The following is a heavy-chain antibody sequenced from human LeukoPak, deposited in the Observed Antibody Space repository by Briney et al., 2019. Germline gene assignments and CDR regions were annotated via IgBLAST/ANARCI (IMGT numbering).Heavy chain of an antibody. V-gene: IGHV3-7*01. D-gene: IGHD6-6*01. CDR2: IKQDGSEK. Sequence: GGSLRLSCAASGFTFSNYWMSWVRQAPGKGLEWVANIKQDGSEKYYVDSVKGRFTISRDNAKNSLSLQMNSLRAEDTAVYYCARDPIVARGSDAFDIWGQGTTVIVSS. J-gene: IGHJ3*02. CDR3: ARDPIVARGSDAFDI. CDR1: GFTFSNYW.